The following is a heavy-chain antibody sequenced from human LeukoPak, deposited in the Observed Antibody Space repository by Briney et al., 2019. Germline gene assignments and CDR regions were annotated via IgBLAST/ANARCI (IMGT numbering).Heavy chain of an antibody. CDR1: GFTFSNYD. CDR2: ITGSGGTT. J-gene: IGHJ4*02. D-gene: IGHD3-10*01. V-gene: IGHV3-23*01. CDR3: AKRHGSGIKYFEF. Sequence: GGSLRLSCAASGFTFSNYDMSWVRQAPGKGLEWGSTITGSGGTTYHADSVKGRFTISRDNSKNTLYLQMNSLRAEDTAIYYCAKRHGSGIKYFEFWGQGTLVTVSS.